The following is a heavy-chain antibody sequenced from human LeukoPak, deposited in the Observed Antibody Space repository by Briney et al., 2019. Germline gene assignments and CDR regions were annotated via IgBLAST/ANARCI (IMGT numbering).Heavy chain of an antibody. V-gene: IGHV1-2*02. CDR1: GYTFTGYY. CDR2: INPNSGGT. Sequence: ASVKVSCKASGYTFTGYYMHWVRQAPGQGLEWMGWINPNSGGTNYAQKFQGRVTMTRDTSISTAYMELSRLRSDDTAVYYCARDGEYGYGYKGYFDYWGQGTLVTVSS. J-gene: IGHJ4*02. CDR3: ARDGEYGYGYKGYFDY. D-gene: IGHD5-18*01.